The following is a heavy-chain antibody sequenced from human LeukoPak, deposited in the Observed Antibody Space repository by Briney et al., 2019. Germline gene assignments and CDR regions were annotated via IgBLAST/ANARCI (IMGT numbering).Heavy chain of an antibody. CDR3: AGDRPRITIFGVVTPNWFDP. D-gene: IGHD3-3*01. CDR1: GGTFSSYA. J-gene: IGHJ5*02. Sequence: SVKVSCKASGGTFSSYAISWVRQAPGQGLEWMGRIIPILGIANYAQKFQGRVTITADKSTSTAYMELSSLRSEDTAVYYCAGDRPRITIFGVVTPNWFDPWGQGTLVTVSS. CDR2: IIPILGIA. V-gene: IGHV1-69*04.